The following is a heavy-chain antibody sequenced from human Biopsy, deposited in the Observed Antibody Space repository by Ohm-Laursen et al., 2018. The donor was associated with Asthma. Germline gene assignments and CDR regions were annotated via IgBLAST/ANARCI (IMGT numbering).Heavy chain of an antibody. J-gene: IGHJ1*01. Sequence: SLRLSCAAPGSTFSSYGMHWVRQAPGKGLEWVANIKHDGSENNHVDSLKGRFTISRDNAKNSLYLQMNSLRAEDTAVYYCARTFHFWSPYHAEHYQLWGQGTLVTVSS. CDR3: ARTFHFWSPYHAEHYQL. D-gene: IGHD3-3*02. CDR2: IKHDGSEN. CDR1: GSTFSSYG. V-gene: IGHV3-7*01.